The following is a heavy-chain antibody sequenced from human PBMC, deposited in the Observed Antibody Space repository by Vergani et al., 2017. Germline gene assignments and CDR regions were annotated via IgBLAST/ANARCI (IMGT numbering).Heavy chain of an antibody. CDR3: TTGLWGDGYNRVY. Sequence: EVQLVESGGGLVKPGGSLRLSCAASGFTFSNAWMHCVRQAPGKGREWVGRIKSKTDGGTTDYAAPVKGRFTISRDDSKNTLYLQMNSLKTEDTAVYYCTTGLWGDGYNRVYWGQGTLVTVSS. CDR2: IKSKTDGGTT. D-gene: IGHD5-24*01. V-gene: IGHV3-15*07. CDR1: GFTFSNAW. J-gene: IGHJ4*02.